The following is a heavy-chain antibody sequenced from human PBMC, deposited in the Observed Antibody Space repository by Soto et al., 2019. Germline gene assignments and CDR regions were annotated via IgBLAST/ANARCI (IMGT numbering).Heavy chain of an antibody. V-gene: IGHV2-26*01. CDR1: GFSLSNARMG. J-gene: IGHJ5*02. CDR3: ARIRRYCSSTSCSMGGWFDP. CDR2: IFSNDEN. D-gene: IGHD2-2*01. Sequence: QVTLKESGPVLVKPTETLTLTCTVSGFSLSNARMGVSWIRQPPGKALEWLAHIFSNDENSYSTSLKSRLTISKDTSKSQVVLTMTNMDPVDTATYYCARIRRYCSSTSCSMGGWFDPWGQGTLVTVSS.